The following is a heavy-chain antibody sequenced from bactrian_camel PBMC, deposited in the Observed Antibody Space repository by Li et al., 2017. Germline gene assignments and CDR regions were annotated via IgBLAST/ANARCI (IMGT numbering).Heavy chain of an antibody. CDR3: ASKVGMCGPNWSKLRFDS. CDR2: VTVDGTT. D-gene: IGHD1*01. Sequence: HVQLVESGGGSVETGGSLRLSCTASGYTHVYTKYTLAWFRQAPMHEREGVASVTVDGTTTYADSVQGRFFISRDAAANTLNLQMNDLKPEDTAMYYCASKVGMCGPNWSKLRFDSRGPGTQVTVS. CDR1: GYTHVYTKYT. J-gene: IGHJ4*01. V-gene: IGHV3S53*01.